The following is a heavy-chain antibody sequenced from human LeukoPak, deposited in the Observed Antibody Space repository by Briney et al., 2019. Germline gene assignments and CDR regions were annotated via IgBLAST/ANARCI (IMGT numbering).Heavy chain of an antibody. V-gene: IGHV4-39*01. CDR2: IDYSGST. D-gene: IGHD3-10*01. Sequence: SETLSLTCTVSGGSISSSSYYWGWIRQPPGKGLEWSVSIDYSGSTYYNPSLKSRVTISVDTSKNQFSLKLSSVTAADTAVYYCARLKSVLLWFGELLSYYFDYWGQGTLVTVSS. J-gene: IGHJ4*02. CDR3: ARLKSVLLWFGELLSYYFDY. CDR1: GGSISSSSYY.